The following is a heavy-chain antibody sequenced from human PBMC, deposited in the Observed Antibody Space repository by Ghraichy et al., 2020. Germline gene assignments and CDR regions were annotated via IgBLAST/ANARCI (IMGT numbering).Heavy chain of an antibody. CDR2: ISYDGGNE. CDR3: ARGPGPTIVETYLDS. V-gene: IGHV3-30*04. CDR1: GFRFNTYA. Sequence: LSLTCAASGFRFNTYAMHWSRQTPGKGLEWVAIISYDGGNEKYADSVNGRFTISRDNSKNTLFLQMNNLRVDDSAMYYCARGPGPTIVETYLDSWGQGTLVTVSS. D-gene: IGHD3-10*01. J-gene: IGHJ4*02.